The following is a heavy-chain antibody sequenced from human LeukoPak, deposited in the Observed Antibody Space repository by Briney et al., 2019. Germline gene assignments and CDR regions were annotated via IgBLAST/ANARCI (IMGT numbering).Heavy chain of an antibody. CDR1: GGSFSGYY. D-gene: IGHD4-11*01. J-gene: IGHJ6*02. Sequence: SETLSLTCAVYGGSFSGYYWSWIRQPPGKGLEWIGEINHSGSTNYNPSLKSQVTISVDTSKNQFSLKLSSVTAADTAVYYCARGSTTVNYYYYGMDVWGQGTTVTVSS. CDR3: ARGSTTVNYYYYGMDV. CDR2: INHSGST. V-gene: IGHV4-34*01.